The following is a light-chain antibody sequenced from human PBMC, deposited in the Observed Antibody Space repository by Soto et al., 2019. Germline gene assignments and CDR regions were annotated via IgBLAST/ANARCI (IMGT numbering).Light chain of an antibody. CDR2: QVT. Sequence: QSALTQPPSASGSPGQSVTISCTGTSSDIGRFNYVSWYQQHPGKAPKLMIYQVTKRPSGVPDRFSGSKSGNTASLTVSGLQADDEADYHCSSYAGNNKLVFGGGTQLTVL. V-gene: IGLV2-8*01. J-gene: IGLJ2*01. CDR3: SSYAGNNKLV. CDR1: SSDIGRFNY.